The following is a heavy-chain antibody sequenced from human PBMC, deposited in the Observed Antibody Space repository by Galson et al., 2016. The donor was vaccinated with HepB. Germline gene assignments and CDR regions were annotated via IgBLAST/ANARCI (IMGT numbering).Heavy chain of an antibody. J-gene: IGHJ6*02. Sequence: QSGAEVKKPGESLKISCTGSGYSFTSYWIGWVGQMPGKGLEWMGIIYPGDYDTRNSPSFKGQVTISADKSISTAYLQWRSLKASDTAMYYCARHSGSRSIAAYYGMDVWGQGTTVTVSS. CDR2: IYPGDYDT. CDR1: GYSFTSYW. CDR3: ARHSGSRSIAAYYGMDV. V-gene: IGHV5-51*01. D-gene: IGHD6-6*01.